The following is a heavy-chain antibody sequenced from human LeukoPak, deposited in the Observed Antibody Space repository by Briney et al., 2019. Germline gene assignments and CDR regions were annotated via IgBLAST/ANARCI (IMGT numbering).Heavy chain of an antibody. D-gene: IGHD3-22*01. Sequence: PGGSLRLSCAASGFTVSSNYMSWVRQAPGKGLKWVSVIYSGGSTYYADSVKGRFTISRDNSKNTLYLQMNSLRAEDTAVYYCASPGTYYCDSSGPRRSGDYYYGMDVWGQGTTVTVSS. CDR1: GFTVSSNY. CDR2: IYSGGST. CDR3: ASPGTYYCDSSGPRRSGDYYYGMDV. J-gene: IGHJ6*02. V-gene: IGHV3-66*01.